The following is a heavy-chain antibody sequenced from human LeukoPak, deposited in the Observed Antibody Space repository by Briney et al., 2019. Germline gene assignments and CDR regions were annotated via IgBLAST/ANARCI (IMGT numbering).Heavy chain of an antibody. CDR2: IRSKANSYAT. J-gene: IGHJ4*02. V-gene: IGHV3-73*01. CDR3: ATGSGWSDFDY. D-gene: IGHD6-19*01. Sequence: GGSLKLSCAASGFTFSGSAMHWVRQASGKGLEWVGRIRSKANSYATAYAASVKGRFTISRDDSKNTAYLQMNSLRAEDTAVYYCATGSGWSDFDYWGQGTLVTVSS. CDR1: GFTFSGSA.